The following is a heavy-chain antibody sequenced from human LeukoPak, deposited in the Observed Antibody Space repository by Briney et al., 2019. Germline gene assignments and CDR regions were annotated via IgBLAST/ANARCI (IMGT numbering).Heavy chain of an antibody. CDR2: MWYDGSNK. Sequence: PGGSLRLSCAASGFTFSSYGMHWVRQAPGKGLEWVAVMWYDGSNKYYADSVKGRFTISRDNSKNTLYLQMNSLRAEDTAVYYCAKDRGIAVAGIYDYWGQGTLVTVSS. J-gene: IGHJ4*02. V-gene: IGHV3-33*06. CDR3: AKDRGIAVAGIYDY. D-gene: IGHD6-19*01. CDR1: GFTFSSYG.